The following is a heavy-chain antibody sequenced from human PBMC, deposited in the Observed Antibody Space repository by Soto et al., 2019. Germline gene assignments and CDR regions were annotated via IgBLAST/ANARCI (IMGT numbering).Heavy chain of an antibody. J-gene: IGHJ1*01. D-gene: IGHD1-20*01. CDR3: TTVFEH. Sequence: GGSLRLSCVASGFTFTNYWMHRVRQVPGKGLVWVSRIDGVGTGTSYSDSVRGRFTISRDNAENTLHLQMDSLRAEDTAVYYCTTVFEHWGQGTPVTVSS. CDR1: GFTFTNYW. CDR2: IDGVGTGT. V-gene: IGHV3-74*01.